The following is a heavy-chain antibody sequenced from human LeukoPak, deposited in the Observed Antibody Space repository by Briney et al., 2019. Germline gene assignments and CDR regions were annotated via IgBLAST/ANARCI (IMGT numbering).Heavy chain of an antibody. Sequence: PSETLSLTCAVSGGSISSSNWWSWVRQPPGKGLEWIGEIYHSGSTNYNPSLKSRVTISVDKSRNQFSLKLSSVTAADTAVYYCARGGYYGSGNDFRFDPWGQGTLVTVSS. CDR1: GGSISSSNW. CDR2: IYHSGST. D-gene: IGHD3-10*01. CDR3: ARGGYYGSGNDFRFDP. J-gene: IGHJ5*02. V-gene: IGHV4-4*02.